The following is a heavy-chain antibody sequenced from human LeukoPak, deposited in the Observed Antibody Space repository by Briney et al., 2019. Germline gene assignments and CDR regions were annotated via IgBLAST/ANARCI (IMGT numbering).Heavy chain of an antibody. CDR3: ARSANYDSSGYYLF. D-gene: IGHD3-22*01. Sequence: PGGSLRLSCAASGFTFSSYWMHWVRQAPGKGLVWVSRIKTDGSSTDYADSVKGRFTISRDNAKNTLYLQMNSLRAEDTAVYYCARSANYDSSGYYLFWGQGTLVTVSS. J-gene: IGHJ4*02. CDR2: IKTDGSST. CDR1: GFTFSSYW. V-gene: IGHV3-74*01.